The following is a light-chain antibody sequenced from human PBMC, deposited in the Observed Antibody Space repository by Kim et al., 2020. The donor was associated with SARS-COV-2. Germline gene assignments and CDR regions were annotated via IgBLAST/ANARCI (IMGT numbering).Light chain of an antibody. CDR2: DVS. CDR1: SSDVGGYNY. J-gene: IGLJ1*01. Sequence: QSITITCTGTSSDVGGYNYVSWYQQHPGKAPKLMIYDVSSRPSGVSNRFSGSKSGNTASLTISGLQAEDEADYYCSSYTSSSTLYVFGTGTKVTVL. V-gene: IGLV2-14*03. CDR3: SSYTSSSTLYV.